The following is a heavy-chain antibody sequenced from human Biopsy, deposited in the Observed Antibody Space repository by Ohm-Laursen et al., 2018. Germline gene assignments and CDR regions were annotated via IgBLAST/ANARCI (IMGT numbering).Heavy chain of an antibody. CDR2: MNPKSRNT. J-gene: IGHJ3*02. CDR3: VREPNGKTLGDVADAFDI. CDR1: GYTFTSYD. Sequence: GASVKVSCKTSGYTFTSYDINWVRQASGQGLEWMGWMNPKSRNTGYAQKFQGRVTMTSDTAISTAYMELSSLRSEDTAMYFCVREPNGKTLGDVADAFDIWGQGTVVTVSS. V-gene: IGHV1-8*01. D-gene: IGHD3-10*01.